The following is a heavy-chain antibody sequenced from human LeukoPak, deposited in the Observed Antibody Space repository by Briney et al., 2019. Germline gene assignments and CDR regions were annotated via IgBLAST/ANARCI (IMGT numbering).Heavy chain of an antibody. Sequence: SGPALVKPTQTLTLTCTFSGFSLSTSGMCVSWIRQPPGKALEWLARIDWDDDKYYSTSLKTRLTISKDTSKNQVVLTMTNMDPVDTATYYCARTRTYYDILTGYHPYYYGMDVWGQGTTVTVSS. CDR1: GFSLSTSGMC. V-gene: IGHV2-70*11. J-gene: IGHJ6*02. CDR2: IDWDDDK. CDR3: ARTRTYYDILTGYHPYYYGMDV. D-gene: IGHD3-9*01.